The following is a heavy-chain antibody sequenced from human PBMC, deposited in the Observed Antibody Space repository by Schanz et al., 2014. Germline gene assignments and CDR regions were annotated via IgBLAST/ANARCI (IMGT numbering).Heavy chain of an antibody. CDR2: SYIGGDT. Sequence: EVQLVESGGGLVQPGGSLKLSCAASGFTINNNYMTWVRQAPGKGLEWVSVSYIGGDTYYADSVKGRFIISRDNSKNTLYLQMNSLRREDTAVYFCARGENLDILTGWGQGTLVTVSS. CDR1: GFTINNNY. J-gene: IGHJ4*02. D-gene: IGHD3-9*01. V-gene: IGHV3-53*04. CDR3: ARGENLDILTG.